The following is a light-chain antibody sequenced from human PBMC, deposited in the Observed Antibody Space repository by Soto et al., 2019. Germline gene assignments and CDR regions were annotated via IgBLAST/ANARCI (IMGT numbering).Light chain of an antibody. CDR2: DVN. V-gene: IGLV2-11*01. CDR1: TSDVGAYSF. Sequence: QSVQSHPRSVCGSPGHSITISCTGSTSDVGAYSFASWYQQHPGAAPKLLIHDVNKRPPGVPDRFSASKSGNTASLTISGLHAEDQADHFCCSYAGAYTYVFGSGTKVTVL. CDR3: CSYAGAYTYV. J-gene: IGLJ1*01.